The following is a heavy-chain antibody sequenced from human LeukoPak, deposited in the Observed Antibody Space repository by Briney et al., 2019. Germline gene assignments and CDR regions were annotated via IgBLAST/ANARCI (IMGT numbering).Heavy chain of an antibody. D-gene: IGHD2-2*02. CDR3: ARRCSSTSCYKSYFDY. Sequence: ASVKVSRKASGGTFSSYAISWVRQAPGQGLEWMGGIIPIFGTANYAQKFQGRVTITVDESTSTAYMELSSLRSEDTAVYYCARRCSSTSCYKSYFDYWGQGTLVTVSS. CDR2: IIPIFGTA. J-gene: IGHJ4*02. V-gene: IGHV1-69*13. CDR1: GGTFSSYA.